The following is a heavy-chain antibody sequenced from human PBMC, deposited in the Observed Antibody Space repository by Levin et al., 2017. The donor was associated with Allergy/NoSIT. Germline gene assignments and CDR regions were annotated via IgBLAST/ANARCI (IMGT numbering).Heavy chain of an antibody. CDR3: AKDGAI. CDR2: ISAGGDNT. CDR1: GFTFGDYA. D-gene: IGHD3-16*01. V-gene: IGHV3-23*01. Sequence: GGSLRLSCAASGFTFGDYAMNWVRQAPGKGLEWVLGISAGGDNTDFADSAKGRFIIARDNSKNTLSLQMNSLRVEDTAIYYCAKDGAIWGPGTLVTVSS. J-gene: IGHJ4*02.